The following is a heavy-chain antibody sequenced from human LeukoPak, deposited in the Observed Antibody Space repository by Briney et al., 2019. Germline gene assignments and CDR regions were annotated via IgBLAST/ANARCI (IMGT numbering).Heavy chain of an antibody. D-gene: IGHD6-13*01. CDR3: ARIAAAGNAFDI. CDR1: GYTFTSYG. J-gene: IGHJ3*02. Sequence: ASVKVSCKASGYTFTSYGISLVRQAPGQGLEWMGWISAYNGNTNYAQKLQGRVTMTTDTSTSTAYMELRSLRSDDTAVYYCARIAAAGNAFDIWGQGTMVTVSS. CDR2: ISAYNGNT. V-gene: IGHV1-18*01.